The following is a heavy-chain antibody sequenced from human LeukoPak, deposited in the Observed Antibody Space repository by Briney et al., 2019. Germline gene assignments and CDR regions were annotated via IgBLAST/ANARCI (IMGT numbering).Heavy chain of an antibody. CDR3: ARDGREWGSVDY. D-gene: IGHD1-26*01. CDR2: ISSSSSIK. CDR1: GITFSMYS. V-gene: IGHV3-48*01. Sequence: GGSLRLSCAASGITFSMYSMNWVRQAPGKGLEWVSYISSSSSIKYYADSVKGRFTISRDNAKDSLYLQMNSLRVEDTAVYYCARDGREWGSVDYWGQGTLVTVSS. J-gene: IGHJ4*02.